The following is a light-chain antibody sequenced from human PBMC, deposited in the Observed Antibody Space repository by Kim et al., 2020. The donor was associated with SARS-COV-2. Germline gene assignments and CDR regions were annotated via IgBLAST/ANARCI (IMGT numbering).Light chain of an antibody. V-gene: IGLV4-69*01. Sequence: QLALTQSPSASASLGASVKLTCTLSSRHSSYAIAWHQQQPEKGPRYLMKLNSDGSHSKGDGIPDRFSGSSSGAERYLTISSLQSEDEADYYCQSWGTDYWVFGGGTQLTVL. CDR3: QSWGTDYWV. CDR1: SRHSSYA. CDR2: LNSDGSH. J-gene: IGLJ3*02.